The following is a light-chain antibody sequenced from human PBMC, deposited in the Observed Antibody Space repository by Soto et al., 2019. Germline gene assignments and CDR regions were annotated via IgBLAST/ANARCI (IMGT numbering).Light chain of an antibody. J-gene: IGKJ1*01. CDR3: QQYGSSGT. CDR1: QSVSSSY. Sequence: IVLTHSAGTLSLSQGEGATLSCSASQSVSSSYLAWYQQKPGQAPRLLIYGASSRATGIPDRFSGSGSGTDFTLTISRLEPEDFAVYYCQQYGSSGTFGQGTKVDNK. V-gene: IGKV3-20*01. CDR2: GAS.